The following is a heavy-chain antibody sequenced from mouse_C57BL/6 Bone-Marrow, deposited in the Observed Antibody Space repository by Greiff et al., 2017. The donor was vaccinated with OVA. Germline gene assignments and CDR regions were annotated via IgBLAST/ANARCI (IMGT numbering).Heavy chain of an antibody. J-gene: IGHJ4*01. CDR2: INPGSGGT. CDR3: ARAPSDGYYPAWFAY. D-gene: IGHD2-3*01. Sequence: VQLQQSGAELVRPGTSVKVSCKASGYAFTNYLIEWVKQRPGQGLEWIGVINPGSGGTNYNEKFKGKATLTADKSSSTAYMQLSSLTSEDSAVYFCARAPSDGYYPAWFAYWGQGTSVTVSS. CDR1: GYAFTNYL. V-gene: IGHV1-54*01.